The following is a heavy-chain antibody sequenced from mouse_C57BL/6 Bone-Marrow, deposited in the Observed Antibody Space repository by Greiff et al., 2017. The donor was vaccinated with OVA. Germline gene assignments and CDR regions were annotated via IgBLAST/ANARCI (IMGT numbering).Heavy chain of an antibody. CDR2: INPNNGGT. Sequence: VQLKESGPELVKPGASVKIPCKASGYTFTDYNMDWVKQSHGKSLEWIGDINPNNGGTIYNQKFKGKATLTVDKSSSTAYMELRSLTSEDTAVYNSARRVYDGYFAYWGQGTLVTVSA. CDR1: GYTFTDYN. CDR3: ARRVYDGYFAY. D-gene: IGHD2-3*01. V-gene: IGHV1-18*01. J-gene: IGHJ3*01.